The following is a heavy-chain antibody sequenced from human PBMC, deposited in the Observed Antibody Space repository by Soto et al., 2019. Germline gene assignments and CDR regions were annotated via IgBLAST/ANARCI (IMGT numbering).Heavy chain of an antibody. Sequence: QVQLVESGGGVVQPGRSLRLSCAASGFTFSSYAMHWVRQAPGKGLEWVAVISYDGSNKYYADSVKGRFTISRDNSKNTLYLQMNSLRAEDTAVYYCARDPKPHPHARFLGHYYYGMDVWGQGTTVTVSS. J-gene: IGHJ6*02. V-gene: IGHV3-30-3*01. CDR3: ARDPKPHPHARFLGHYYYGMDV. CDR1: GFTFSSYA. D-gene: IGHD3-3*01. CDR2: ISYDGSNK.